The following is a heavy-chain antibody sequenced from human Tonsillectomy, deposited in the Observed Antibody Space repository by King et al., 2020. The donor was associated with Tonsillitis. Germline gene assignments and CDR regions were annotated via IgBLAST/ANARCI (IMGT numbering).Heavy chain of an antibody. CDR3: ARAPGVAGPPYYYYYYMDV. V-gene: IGHV6-1*01. CDR2: TYYRSKWYN. CDR1: GDSVSSNSAA. Sequence: VQLQQSGPGLVKPSQTLSLTCAISGDSVSSNSAAWNWIRQSPSRGLEWLGRTYYRSKWYNDYAVSVKSRITINPDTSKNQFSLQLNSVTPEDTAVYYCARAPGVAGPPYYYYYYMDVWGKGTTVTVSS. J-gene: IGHJ6*03. D-gene: IGHD6-19*01.